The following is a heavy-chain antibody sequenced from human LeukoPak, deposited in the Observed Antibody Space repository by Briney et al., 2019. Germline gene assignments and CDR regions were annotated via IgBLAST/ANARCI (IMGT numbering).Heavy chain of an antibody. Sequence: SETLSLTGAVYAGSFSGYYWSWIRQPPGKGLEWIGEINHSGSTNSNPSLKSRVSISVDTSKNQSSLKLSSVAAADTAVYYCARGHIIVVVPAAILSGWFDRWGQGTLVTVSS. CDR1: AGSFSGYY. J-gene: IGHJ5*02. D-gene: IGHD2-2*01. CDR3: ARGHIIVVVPAAILSGWFDR. CDR2: INHSGST. V-gene: IGHV4-34*01.